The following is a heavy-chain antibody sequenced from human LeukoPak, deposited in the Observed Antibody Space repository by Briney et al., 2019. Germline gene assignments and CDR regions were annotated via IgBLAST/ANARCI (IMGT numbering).Heavy chain of an antibody. J-gene: IGHJ3*02. CDR1: GFTFDDYA. CDR2: ISWNSYTI. CDR3: AKDMAYSSSWYPWEAFDI. V-gene: IGHV3-9*01. Sequence: GGSLRLSCAGSGFTFDDYAMHWVRQAPGKGLEWVSGISWNSYTIGYADSVKGRFTISRDNANNSLYLQMNSLRPEDTAVYYCAKDMAYSSSWYPWEAFDIWGQGTMVTVSS. D-gene: IGHD6-13*01.